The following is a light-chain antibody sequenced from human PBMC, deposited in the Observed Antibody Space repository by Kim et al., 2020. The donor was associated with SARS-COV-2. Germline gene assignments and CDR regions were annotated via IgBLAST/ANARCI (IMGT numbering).Light chain of an antibody. CDR1: QSVNSN. Sequence: EIVMTQSPATLSVSPGERATLSCRASQSVNSNLAWYQHKPGQAPRLLIYGASTRATGVPARFSGSGSGTEFTLIISSLQSEDFAVYYCQHYNNWPPETFGQGTKLEI. CDR2: GAS. J-gene: IGKJ2*01. CDR3: QHYNNWPPET. V-gene: IGKV3-15*01.